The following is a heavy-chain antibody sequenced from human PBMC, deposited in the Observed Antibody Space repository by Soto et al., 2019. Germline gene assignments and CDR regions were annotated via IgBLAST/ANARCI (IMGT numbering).Heavy chain of an antibody. CDR2: IYYSGST. Sequence: SVTLSLTWTVAGGSSSSSSGYWGWIRQPPGKWLEWIGSIYYSGSTYYNPSLKSRVTISVDTSKNQFSLKLSSLTAEDTAGYYCAQAGDPAYLVYWAQGPLLTVSS. CDR3: AQAGDPAYLVY. CDR1: GGSSSSSSGY. J-gene: IGHJ4*02. D-gene: IGHD2-21*02. V-gene: IGHV4-39*07.